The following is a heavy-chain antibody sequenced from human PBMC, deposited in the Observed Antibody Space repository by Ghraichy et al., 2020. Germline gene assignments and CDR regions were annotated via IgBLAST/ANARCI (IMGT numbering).Heavy chain of an antibody. CDR1: GFTFSSYA. J-gene: IGHJ6*02. Sequence: GGSLRLSCAASGFTFSSYAMHLVRQAPGKGLEWVAVISYDGSNKYYADSVKGRFTISRDNSKNTLYLQMNSLRAEDTAVYYCARDFAPAVRGVISYYGMDVWGQGTTVTVSS. V-gene: IGHV3-30*04. CDR2: ISYDGSNK. D-gene: IGHD3-10*01. CDR3: ARDFAPAVRGVISYYGMDV.